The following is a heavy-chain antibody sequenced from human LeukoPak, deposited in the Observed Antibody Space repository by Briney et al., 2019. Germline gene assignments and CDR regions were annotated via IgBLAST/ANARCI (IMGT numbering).Heavy chain of an antibody. Sequence: ASVKVSCKASGYTFTSYGVSWVRQAPGQGLEWMGWISAYNGNTNYAQKFQGRVTMTRDTSISTAYMELSRLRSDDTAVYYCAREMSVGATSFDYWGQGTLVTVSS. CDR1: GYTFTSYG. CDR2: ISAYNGNT. J-gene: IGHJ4*02. V-gene: IGHV1-18*01. CDR3: AREMSVGATSFDY. D-gene: IGHD1-26*01.